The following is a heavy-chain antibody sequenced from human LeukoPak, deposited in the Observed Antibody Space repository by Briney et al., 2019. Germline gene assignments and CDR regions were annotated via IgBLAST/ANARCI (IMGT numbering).Heavy chain of an antibody. J-gene: IGHJ3*02. Sequence: PGGSLRLSCAASGFTFSSYAMSWVRQAPGKGLEWVSAISGSGGSTYYADSVKGRFTISRDNSKNTLYLQMNSLRAEDTAVYYCARDTNYDILAXXXXDXXGQGXXXTV. CDR3: ARDTNYDILAXXXXDX. CDR2: ISGSGGST. CDR1: GFTFSSYA. D-gene: IGHD3-9*01. V-gene: IGHV3-23*01.